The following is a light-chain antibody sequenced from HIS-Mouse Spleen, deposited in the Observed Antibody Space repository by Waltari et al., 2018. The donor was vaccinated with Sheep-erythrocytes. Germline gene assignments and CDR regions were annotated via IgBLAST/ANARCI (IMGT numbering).Light chain of an antibody. CDR1: SSDVGGYNY. CDR3: SSYAGSNNWV. J-gene: IGLJ3*02. Sequence: QSALTQPPSASGSPGQSVTIPCTGTSSDVGGYNYFSWSQQHPGKAPKLMIYEVSKRPSGVPDRFSGSKSGNTASLTVSGLQAEDEADYYCSSYAGSNNWVFGGGTKLTVL. V-gene: IGLV2-8*01. CDR2: EVS.